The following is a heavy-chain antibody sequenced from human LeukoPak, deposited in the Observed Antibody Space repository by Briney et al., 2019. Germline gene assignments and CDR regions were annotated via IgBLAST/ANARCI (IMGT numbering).Heavy chain of an antibody. D-gene: IGHD6-13*01. CDR2: IWYDGSNK. CDR1: GFTFSSYG. V-gene: IGHV3-33*08. CDR3: ARAKIQFSSSWSDYFDY. J-gene: IGHJ4*02. Sequence: GGSLRLSCAASGFTFSSYGMHWVRQAPGKGLEWVAVIWYDGSNKYYADSVKGRFTISRDNSKNTLYPQMNSLRAEDTAVYYCARAKIQFSSSWSDYFDYWGQGTLVTVSS.